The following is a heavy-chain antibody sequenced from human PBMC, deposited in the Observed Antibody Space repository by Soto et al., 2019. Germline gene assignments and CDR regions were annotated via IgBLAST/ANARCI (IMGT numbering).Heavy chain of an antibody. J-gene: IGHJ2*01. D-gene: IGHD3-22*01. Sequence: QVQLVQSGAEVKKPGASVKVSCKASGYTFTSYYMHWVRQAPGQGLEWMGIINPSGGSTSYAQKFQGRVTMTRDTSSTTGYMELGSLTSKDTAVYSCARVGYYDDSSGRYWYFDLRGRGTLVTVSS. V-gene: IGHV1-46*01. CDR3: ARVGYYDDSSGRYWYFDL. CDR1: GYTFTSYY. CDR2: INPSGGST.